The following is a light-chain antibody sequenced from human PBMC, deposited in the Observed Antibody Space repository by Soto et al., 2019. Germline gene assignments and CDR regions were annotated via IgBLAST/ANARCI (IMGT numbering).Light chain of an antibody. CDR3: QQYDSSPRT. Sequence: DIVLSQSPGTLSLSPGERATLSCRASQSVRGTSLAWYQQKPGQAPRLLIYDASSRATGIPDRFSGSGSGTDFTLTISRLEPEDFAMFYCQQYDSSPRTFGQGTKVDIK. CDR2: DAS. CDR1: QSVRGTS. J-gene: IGKJ1*01. V-gene: IGKV3-20*01.